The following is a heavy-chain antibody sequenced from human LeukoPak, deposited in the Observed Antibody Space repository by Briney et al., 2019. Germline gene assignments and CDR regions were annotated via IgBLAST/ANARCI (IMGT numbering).Heavy chain of an antibody. J-gene: IGHJ5*02. D-gene: IGHD3-3*01. CDR1: GGSISSGSYY. V-gene: IGHV4-61*02. CDR2: IYTSGST. Sequence: PSQTPSLTCTVSGGSISSGSYYWSWIRQPAGKGLEWIGRIYTSGSTNYNPSLKSRVTISVDTSKNQFSLKLSSVTAADTAVYYCARAGYYDFWSGSFDPWGQGTLVTVSS. CDR3: ARAGYYDFWSGSFDP.